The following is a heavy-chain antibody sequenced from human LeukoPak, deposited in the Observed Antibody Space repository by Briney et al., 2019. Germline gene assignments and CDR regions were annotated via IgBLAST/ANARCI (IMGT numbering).Heavy chain of an antibody. CDR3: ARAYCSSTSCHDAFDI. V-gene: IGHV1-69*06. CDR1: GGTFSSYA. D-gene: IGHD2-2*01. CDR2: IIPIFGTA. Sequence: ASVKVSCKASGGTFSSYAISWVRQAPGQGLEWMGGIIPIFGTANYAQKFQGRVTITADKSTSTAYMELSSLRSEDTAVYYCARAYCSSTSCHDAFDIWGQGTIVTVSS. J-gene: IGHJ3*02.